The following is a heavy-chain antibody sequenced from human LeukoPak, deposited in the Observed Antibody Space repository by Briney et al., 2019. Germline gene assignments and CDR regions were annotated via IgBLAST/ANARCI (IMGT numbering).Heavy chain of an antibody. J-gene: IGHJ4*02. CDR2: ISGSGDST. D-gene: IGHD3-9*01. CDR3: AKVAGNDILTGYYKPDY. V-gene: IGHV3-23*01. Sequence: GGSLRLSCAASGFTFTSYAMTWVRQAPGKGLEWVSVISGSGDSTYYADSVTGRFTISRDNSKNTLYLQMNSLRAEDTAVYYCAKVAGNDILTGYYKPDYWGQGTLVTVSS. CDR1: GFTFTSYA.